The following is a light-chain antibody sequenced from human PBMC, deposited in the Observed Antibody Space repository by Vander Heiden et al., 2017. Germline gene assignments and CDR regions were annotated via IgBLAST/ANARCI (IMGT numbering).Light chain of an antibody. J-gene: IGKJ1*01. V-gene: IGKV1-39*01. Sequence: DIQMTQSPSSLSASVGDGVTITCRASQSISSYLNWYQQKPGKAPKLLIYAASSLQSGVPSRFSGSGSGTDFTLTISSLQPEDFATYYCQQSDSTPQTFGQGTKVEIK. CDR2: AAS. CDR1: QSISSY. CDR3: QQSDSTPQT.